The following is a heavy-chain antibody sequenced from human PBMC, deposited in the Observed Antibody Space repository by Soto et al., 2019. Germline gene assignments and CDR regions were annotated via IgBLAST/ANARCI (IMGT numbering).Heavy chain of an antibody. D-gene: IGHD5-18*01. CDR3: ANRGYSYGFVIY. Sequence: VSSVKVSCKASGNTVPNYAIHWVRQAPGQRLEWMGRINGGNGNTYYAQHFQGRVTFTRDTSASTVYMELSSLRSDDTAVYYCANRGYSYGFVIYWGQGTLVTVSS. J-gene: IGHJ4*02. V-gene: IGHV1-3*01. CDR2: INGGNGNT. CDR1: GNTVPNYA.